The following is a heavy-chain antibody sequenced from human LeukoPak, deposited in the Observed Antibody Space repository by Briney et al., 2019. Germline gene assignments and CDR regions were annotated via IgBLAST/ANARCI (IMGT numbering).Heavy chain of an antibody. V-gene: IGHV3-30-3*01. D-gene: IGHD2-15*01. CDR1: GFTFSSYA. CDR3: ARGVGFSHDAFDI. J-gene: IGHJ3*02. CDR2: ISYDGSNK. Sequence: RPGGSLRLSCAASGFTFSSYAMHWVRQAPGKGLEWVAVISYDGSNKYYADSVKGRFTISRDNSKNTLYLQMNSLRAEDTAVYYCARGVGFSHDAFDIRGQGTMVTVSS.